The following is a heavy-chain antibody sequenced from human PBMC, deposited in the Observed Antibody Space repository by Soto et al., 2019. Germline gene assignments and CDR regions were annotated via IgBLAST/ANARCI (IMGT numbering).Heavy chain of an antibody. CDR3: AHRPVVVGAYSFDY. D-gene: IGHD2-21*01. Sequence: QITLKESGPPLVKPTQTLTLTCMFSGFSLTTSGAAVAWIRQSPGKALEWLALIYWDDDKRYNPSLKSRLTITKDTSQNQVVLTMTNMDPVDTGAYYCAHRPVVVGAYSFDYWGQGTLVTVSS. J-gene: IGHJ4*02. CDR2: IYWDDDK. V-gene: IGHV2-5*02. CDR1: GFSLTTSGAA.